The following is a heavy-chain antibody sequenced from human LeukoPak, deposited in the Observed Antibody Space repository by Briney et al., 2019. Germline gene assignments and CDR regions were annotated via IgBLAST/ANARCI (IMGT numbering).Heavy chain of an antibody. CDR2: IGTSSSYI. J-gene: IGHJ3*01. CDR3: ARLRNVGGNPHPFNV. D-gene: IGHD4-23*01. Sequence: GGSLRLSCAASGISFSTSGMHWVRQSPGKGLEWVSSIGTSSSYIYYGDSVKGRFTISRDNAKNSLYLQMNSLRAEDTAVYYCARLRNVGGNPHPFNVWGQGTTVTVSS. V-gene: IGHV3-21*01. CDR1: GISFSTSG.